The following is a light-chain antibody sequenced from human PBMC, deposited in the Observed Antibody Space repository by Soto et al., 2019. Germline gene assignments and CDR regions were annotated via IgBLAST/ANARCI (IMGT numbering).Light chain of an antibody. V-gene: IGKV3-15*01. Sequence: EIVMTQSPATLSVSPGERATLSCRASQSVSSNLAWYQQKPGQAPRLLIYGASTRATGIPARFSGSGSGTEFTLTISSIQSEDLAFYYCQQYNSWPPLTFGGGTKVEIK. CDR1: QSVSSN. CDR2: GAS. J-gene: IGKJ4*01. CDR3: QQYNSWPPLT.